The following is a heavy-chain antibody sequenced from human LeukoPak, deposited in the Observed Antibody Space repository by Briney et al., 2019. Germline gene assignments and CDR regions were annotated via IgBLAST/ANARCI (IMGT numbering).Heavy chain of an antibody. CDR2: ISAYNGNT. Sequence: ASVKVSCKASGYTFTSYGISWVRQAPGQGLEWMGGISAYNGNTNYAQKLQGRVTMTTDTSTSTAYMELRSLRSDDTAVYYCARLDIVVVPAAIGEFDYWGQGTLVTVSS. J-gene: IGHJ4*02. V-gene: IGHV1-18*01. CDR3: ARLDIVVVPAAIGEFDY. CDR1: GYTFTSYG. D-gene: IGHD2-2*02.